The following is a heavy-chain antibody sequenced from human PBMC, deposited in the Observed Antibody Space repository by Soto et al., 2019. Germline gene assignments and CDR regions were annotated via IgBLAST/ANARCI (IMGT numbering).Heavy chain of an antibody. D-gene: IGHD6-13*01. CDR1: GFTFSSYW. CDR3: ARIAATGRGWDV. V-gene: IGHV3-7*01. J-gene: IGHJ6*02. Sequence: EVQLVESGGGLVQPGGSLRLSCVDSGFTFSSYWMSWVRQAPVKGLEWVGNIKQDGSEENYVDSLKGRFTISRDNAKNSMYLQMNSLRAEDTAVYYCARIAATGRGWDVWGHETTVVVSS. CDR2: IKQDGSEE.